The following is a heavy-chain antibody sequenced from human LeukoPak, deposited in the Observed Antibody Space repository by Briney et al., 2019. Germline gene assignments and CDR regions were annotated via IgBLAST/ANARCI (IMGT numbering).Heavy chain of an antibody. Sequence: GASLRLSCAASGFTFSDYYMSWIRQAPGKGLEWVSYISSSGSTIYYADSVKGRFTISRDNAKNSLCLQMNSLRAEDTAVYDCASHNTMNWFDPWGQGTLVTVSS. CDR3: ASHNTMNWFDP. D-gene: IGHD1-14*01. CDR2: ISSSGSTI. V-gene: IGHV3-11*04. CDR1: GFTFSDYY. J-gene: IGHJ5*02.